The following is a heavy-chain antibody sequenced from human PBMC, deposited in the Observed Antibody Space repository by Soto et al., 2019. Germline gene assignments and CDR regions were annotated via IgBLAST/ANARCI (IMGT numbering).Heavy chain of an antibody. CDR2: ISYDGSNK. D-gene: IGHD1-26*01. CDR3: AKDSGSYPDY. Sequence: QVQLVESGGGVVQPGRFLRLSCAASGFTFSSYGMHWVRQAPGKGLEWVAVISYDGSNKYYADSVKGRFTISRDNSKNTLYLQMNSLRAEDTAVYYCAKDSGSYPDYWGQGTLVTVSS. CDR1: GFTFSSYG. V-gene: IGHV3-30*18. J-gene: IGHJ4*02.